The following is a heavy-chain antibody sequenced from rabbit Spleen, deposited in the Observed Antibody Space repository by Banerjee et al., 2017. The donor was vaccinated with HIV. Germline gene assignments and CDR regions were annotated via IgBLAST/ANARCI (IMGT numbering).Heavy chain of an antibody. J-gene: IGHJ4*01. CDR3: ARDGAPAYTDYAYYFKL. CDR2: IDTGSGIT. D-gene: IGHD7-1*01. CDR1: GVSFSGDSY. V-gene: IGHV1S40*01. Sequence: QSLEESGGDLVKPGASLTLTCIASGVSFSGDSYMCWVRQAPGKGLEWIACIDTGSGITWYASWAKGRFTISRTSSTTVTLQMTRLTAADTATYFCARDGAPAYTDYAYYFKLWGPGTLVTVS.